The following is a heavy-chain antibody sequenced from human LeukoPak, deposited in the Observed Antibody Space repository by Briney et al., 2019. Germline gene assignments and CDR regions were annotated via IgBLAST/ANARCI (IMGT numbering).Heavy chain of an antibody. D-gene: IGHD3-10*01. Sequence: SVNVSCKASGYTFTGSFMHWVRQAPGQGLEWMGWINSNTGGTKFAQKFQGRGTMTRDTSISTVYMELSRLTSDDTAMYYCARADPVSYWGQGTQVTVSS. CDR3: ARADPVSY. CDR2: INSNTGGT. J-gene: IGHJ4*02. V-gene: IGHV1-2*02. CDR1: GYTFTGSF.